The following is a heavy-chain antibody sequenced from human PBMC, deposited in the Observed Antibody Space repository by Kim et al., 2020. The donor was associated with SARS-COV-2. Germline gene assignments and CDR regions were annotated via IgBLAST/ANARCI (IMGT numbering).Heavy chain of an antibody. V-gene: IGHV3-33*06. CDR1: GFTFCSYG. CDR3: AKESDYVGSYYFDY. CDR2: IWYDGSNK. J-gene: IGHJ4*02. D-gene: IGHD4-17*01. Sequence: GGSLRLSCAASGFTFCSYGMHWVRQAPGKGLEWVAVIWYDGSNKYYADSVKGRFSISRDNPKNTLFLQMNSLRVEDTAVYYCAKESDYVGSYYFDYWGQG.